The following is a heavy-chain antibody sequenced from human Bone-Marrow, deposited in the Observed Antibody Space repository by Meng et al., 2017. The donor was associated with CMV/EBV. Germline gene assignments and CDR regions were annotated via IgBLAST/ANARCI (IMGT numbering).Heavy chain of an antibody. D-gene: IGHD5-18*01. CDR1: GGSISSYY. CDR3: ARSRYGLDYAFDI. CDR2: IYYSGST. J-gene: IGHJ3*02. V-gene: IGHV4-59*01. Sequence: SETLSLTCTVSGGSISSYYWSWIRQPPGKGLEWIGYIYYSGSTNYNPSLKSRVTISLDTSKNQFSLKLSSVTAADTAVYYCARSRYGLDYAFDIWGQGTMVTFSS.